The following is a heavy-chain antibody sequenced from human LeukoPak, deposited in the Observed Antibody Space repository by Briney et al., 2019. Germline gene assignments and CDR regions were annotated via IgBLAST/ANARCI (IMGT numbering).Heavy chain of an antibody. CDR1: GYTFTSYD. V-gene: IGHV1-8*01. D-gene: IGHD6-6*01. CDR3: ARRRSGSSGPPSDH. Sequence: ASVKVSCKASGYTFTSYDINWVRQAAGQGLEWMGWMNPNSGNTGYAQKFQGRVNMTRNTSISTAYMELSSLESEDTAVYYCARRRSGSSGPPSDHWGQGTLVTVSS. CDR2: MNPNSGNT. J-gene: IGHJ4*02.